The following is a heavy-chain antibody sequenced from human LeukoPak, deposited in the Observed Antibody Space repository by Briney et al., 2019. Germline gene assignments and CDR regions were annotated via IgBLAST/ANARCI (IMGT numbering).Heavy chain of an antibody. Sequence: GGSLRLSCAASGFTFSSYEMNWVRQAPGKGLEWVSYISSSGSTIYYADSVKGRFTISRDNAKNSLYLQMNSLRAEDTAVYYCARDPYSGSYGDSYYYYMDVWGKGTTVTISS. CDR1: GFTFSSYE. V-gene: IGHV3-48*03. D-gene: IGHD1-26*01. CDR3: ARDPYSGSYGDSYYYYMDV. CDR2: ISSSGSTI. J-gene: IGHJ6*03.